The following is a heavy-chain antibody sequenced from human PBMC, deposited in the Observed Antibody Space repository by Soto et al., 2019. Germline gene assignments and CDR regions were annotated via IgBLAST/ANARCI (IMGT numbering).Heavy chain of an antibody. D-gene: IGHD1-26*01. CDR2: IYHSGST. CDR1: GGSISSVDHY. Sequence: SETLSLTCTVSGGSISSVDHYWSWIRQPPGKGLEWMGYIYHSGSTHYNPSLNSRLTISIDTSTNRFSLNLTSVTAADTAVYFCARLRWETENNWFDPWGQGALVTVSS. V-gene: IGHV4-30-4*01. J-gene: IGHJ5*02. CDR3: ARLRWETENNWFDP.